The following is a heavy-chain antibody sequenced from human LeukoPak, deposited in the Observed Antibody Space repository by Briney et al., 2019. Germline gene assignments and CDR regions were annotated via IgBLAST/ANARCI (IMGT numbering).Heavy chain of an antibody. Sequence: GGSLRLSCAASGFTFSSYSMNWVRQAPGKGLEWVSSISSSSSYIYYADSVKGRFTISRDNAKNSLYLQMNSLRAEDTAVYYCARGEGYSSGWYLYYFDYWGQGTLVTVSS. J-gene: IGHJ4*02. CDR3: ARGEGYSSGWYLYYFDY. D-gene: IGHD6-19*01. CDR1: GFTFSSYS. CDR2: ISSSSSYI. V-gene: IGHV3-21*01.